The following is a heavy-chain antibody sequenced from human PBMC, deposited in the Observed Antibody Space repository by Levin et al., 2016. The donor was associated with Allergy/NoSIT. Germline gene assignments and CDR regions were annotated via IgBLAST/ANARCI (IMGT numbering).Heavy chain of an antibody. J-gene: IGHJ6*02. CDR2: IKSKTDGGTT. V-gene: IGHV3-15*01. Sequence: WIRQPPGKGLEWVGRIKSKTDGGTTDYAAPVKGRFTISRDDSKNTLYLQMNSLKTEDTAVYYCTTDAAPGMDVWGQGTTVTVSS. CDR3: TTDAAPGMDV.